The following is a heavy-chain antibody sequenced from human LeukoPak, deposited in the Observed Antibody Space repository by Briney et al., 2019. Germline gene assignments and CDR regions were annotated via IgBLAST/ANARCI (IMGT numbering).Heavy chain of an antibody. CDR1: GFTFSSYG. CDR2: IRYDGSNK. D-gene: IGHD3-3*01. Sequence: PGGSLRLSCAASGFTFSSYGMHWVRQAPGKGLEWVAFIRYDGSNKYYADSVKGRFTISRDNAKNSLYLQMNSLRAEDTAVYYCARTITYYDFWSAKEDAFDIWGQGTMVTVSS. V-gene: IGHV3-30*02. J-gene: IGHJ3*02. CDR3: ARTITYYDFWSAKEDAFDI.